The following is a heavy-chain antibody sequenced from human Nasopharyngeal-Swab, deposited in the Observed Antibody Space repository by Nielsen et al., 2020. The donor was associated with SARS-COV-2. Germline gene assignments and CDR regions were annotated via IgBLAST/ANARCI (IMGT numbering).Heavy chain of an antibody. V-gene: IGHV3-23*01. D-gene: IGHD4-17*01. Sequence: RQPPGKGLEWVSAISGSGGSTYYADSVKGRFTISRDNSKNTLYLQMNSLRAEDTAVYYCAKDRSVTTDCSVYWGQGTLVTVSS. J-gene: IGHJ4*02. CDR2: ISGSGGST. CDR3: AKDRSVTTDCSVY.